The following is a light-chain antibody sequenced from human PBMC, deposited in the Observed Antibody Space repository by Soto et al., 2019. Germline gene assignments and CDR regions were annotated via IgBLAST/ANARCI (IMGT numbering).Light chain of an antibody. V-gene: IGKV3D-20*02. CDR1: LSVSGSQ. CDR3: QQRSNWPRT. CDR2: EVS. J-gene: IGKJ1*01. Sequence: VLTQSPGTLSLSPGERATISCRASLSVSGSQLAWYQQKPGQAPRLLTYEVSNRATGIPARFSGSGSGTDFTLTISSLEPEDFAVYYCQQRSNWPRTFGQGTKVDNK.